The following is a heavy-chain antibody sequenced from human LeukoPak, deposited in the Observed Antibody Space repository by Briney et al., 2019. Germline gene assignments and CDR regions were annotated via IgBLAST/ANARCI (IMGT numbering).Heavy chain of an antibody. V-gene: IGHV4-31*03. CDR3: ARGSPYDYIWGSYRPHFFDY. J-gene: IGHJ4*02. D-gene: IGHD3-16*02. CDR1: GGSMRRGGYY. CDR2: IYYSGGT. Sequence: PSEPLSLTCTVSGGSMRRGGYYCRWVRRHPGEGLEWFGYIYYSGGTYYNPSLKSRVTISVDTSKNQFSLKLSSVTAADTAVYYCARGSPYDYIWGSYRPHFFDYWGQGTLVTVSS.